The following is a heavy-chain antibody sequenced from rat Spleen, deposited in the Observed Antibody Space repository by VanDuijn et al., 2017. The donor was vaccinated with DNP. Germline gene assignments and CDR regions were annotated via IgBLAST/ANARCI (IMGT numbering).Heavy chain of an antibody. CDR3: ATETNYYSGDVGYFDY. CDR2: ISTSGGST. V-gene: IGHV5-25*01. CDR1: GFTFSNSD. Sequence: EVQLVESGGGLVQPGRSMKLSCAASGFTFSNSDMAWVRQAPTKGLEWVASISTSGGSTYYRDSVKGRFTISRDNAKSTLYLQMDSRRSEDTATYYCATETNYYSGDVGYFDYWGQGLIVTVSS. D-gene: IGHD1-1*01. J-gene: IGHJ2*01.